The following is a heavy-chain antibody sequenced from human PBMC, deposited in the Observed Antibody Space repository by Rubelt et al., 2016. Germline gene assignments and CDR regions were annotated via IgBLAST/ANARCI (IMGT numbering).Heavy chain of an antibody. CDR3: ARAPKYFGSGSYHYGMDG. CDR2: LYYTGST. J-gene: IGHJ6*02. V-gene: IGHV4-59*12. D-gene: IGHD3-10*01. CDR1: GGSISSYY. Sequence: QVQLQESGPGLVKPSETLSLTCTVSGGSISSYYWNWIRQPPGTRLEWIGYLYYTGSTHYNSSLKSRVTISVDTSKNQFSLNLSSGTAADTAVYYCARAPKYFGSGSYHYGMDGWGQGTTVTVSS.